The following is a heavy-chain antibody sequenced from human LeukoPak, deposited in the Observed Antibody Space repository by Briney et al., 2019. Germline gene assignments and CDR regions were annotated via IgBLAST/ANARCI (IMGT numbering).Heavy chain of an antibody. V-gene: IGHV3-30*18. CDR3: AELGITMIGGV. CDR1: GFTFSSYG. D-gene: IGHD3-10*02. CDR2: ISYDGSNE. Sequence: GGSLRLSCAASGFTFSSYGMHWVRQAPGKGLEWVAVISYDGSNEYYADSVKGRFTISRDNAKNSLYLQMNSLRAEDTAVYYCAELGITMIGGVWGKGTTVTISS. J-gene: IGHJ6*04.